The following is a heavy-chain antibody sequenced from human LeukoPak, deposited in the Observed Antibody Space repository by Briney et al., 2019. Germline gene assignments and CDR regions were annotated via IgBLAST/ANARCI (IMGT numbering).Heavy chain of an antibody. D-gene: IGHD3-16*01. J-gene: IGHJ4*02. CDR2: IWYDGSHK. CDR3: ARAQGLPDY. V-gene: IGHV3-33*08. CDR1: GLTFTSYI. Sequence: GSLRLSCATSGLTFTSYIMHWVRQAPGKGLEWVAVIWYDGSHKYYADSVKGRFTISRDNSKNTLYLQMNSLRAEDTAVYYCARAQGLPDYWGQGTLVTVSS.